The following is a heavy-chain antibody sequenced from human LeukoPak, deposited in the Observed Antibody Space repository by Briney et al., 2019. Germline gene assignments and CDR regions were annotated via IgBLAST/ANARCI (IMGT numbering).Heavy chain of an antibody. J-gene: IGHJ2*01. CDR2: IIPIFGTA. D-gene: IGHD3-10*01. CDR3: ARELRQYYYGSGSLRHFDL. V-gene: IGHV1-69*01. Sequence: AASVKVSCKASGGTFSSYAISWVRQAPGQGLGWMGGIIPIFGTANYAQKFQGRVTITADESTSTAYMELSSLRSEDTAVYYCARELRQYYYGSGSLRHFDLWGRGTLVTVSS. CDR1: GGTFSSYA.